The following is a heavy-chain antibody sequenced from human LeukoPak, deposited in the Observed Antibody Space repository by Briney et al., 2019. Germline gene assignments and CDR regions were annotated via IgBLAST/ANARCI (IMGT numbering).Heavy chain of an antibody. CDR2: ISNNGGST. J-gene: IGHJ4*02. D-gene: IGHD3-3*01. Sequence: GGSLRLSCEASGFTLRTSAMHWVRQAPGKGLEYLSGISNNGGSTYYTKSAKGRFTISRDNSKNTLYLQMGSLRAEDMAVYYCARSRSRSWDFSSLAPLDYWGLGTLVTVSS. V-gene: IGHV3-64*01. CDR1: GFTLRTSA. CDR3: ARSRSRSWDFSSLAPLDY.